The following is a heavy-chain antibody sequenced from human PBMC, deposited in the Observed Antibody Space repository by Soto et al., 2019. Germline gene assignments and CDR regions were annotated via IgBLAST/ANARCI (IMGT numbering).Heavy chain of an antibody. D-gene: IGHD2-21*01. CDR3: ARKEVAYGGHWFDP. Sequence: EVQLVESGGGLVQPGGSLRLSCAASGFPFSSYWMSWVRQAPGKGLEWVANIKQDGSDENYVDSVKGRFTISRDNAKNSLYLQMNSLRAADTAVYYCARKEVAYGGHWFDPRGQGTLVTVSS. J-gene: IGHJ5*02. V-gene: IGHV3-7*03. CDR1: GFPFSSYW. CDR2: IKQDGSDE.